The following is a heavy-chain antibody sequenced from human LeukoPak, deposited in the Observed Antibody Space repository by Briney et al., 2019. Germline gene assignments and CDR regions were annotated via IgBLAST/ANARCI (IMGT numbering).Heavy chain of an antibody. Sequence: SVKVSCKASGGTFSSYAISWVRQAPGQGLEWMGWIIPIFGTANYAQKFQGRVTITADESTSTAYMELSSLRSEDTAVYYCARSPKPYCSSTSCYSWFDPWGQGTLVTVSS. J-gene: IGHJ5*02. CDR3: ARSPKPYCSSTSCYSWFDP. CDR2: IIPIFGTA. D-gene: IGHD2-2*01. CDR1: GGTFSSYA. V-gene: IGHV1-69*13.